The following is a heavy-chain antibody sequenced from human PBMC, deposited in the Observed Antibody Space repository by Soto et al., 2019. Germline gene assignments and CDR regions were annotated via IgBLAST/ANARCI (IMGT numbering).Heavy chain of an antibody. CDR1: GYTFTSYG. J-gene: IGHJ6*02. CDR2: ISAYNGNT. CDR3: ARDRVDCSGGSCYSYYYYGMDV. V-gene: IGHV1-18*04. D-gene: IGHD2-15*01. Sequence: ASVKVSCKASGYTFTSYGISWVRQAPGQGLEWMGWISAYNGNTNYAQKPQGRVTMTTDTSTSTAYMELRSLRSDDTAVYYCARDRVDCSGGSCYSYYYYGMDVWGQGTTVTVSS.